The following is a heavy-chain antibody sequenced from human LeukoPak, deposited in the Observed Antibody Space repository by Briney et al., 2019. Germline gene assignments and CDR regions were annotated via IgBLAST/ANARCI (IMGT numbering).Heavy chain of an antibody. Sequence: SGGSLRLSCAASGFTFSSYWMHWVRQAPGKGLVWVSRINTDGSSTSYANSVKGRFTISRDNAKNTLYLQMNSLRVEDTAVYYCARIGSLSPFDWGQGTLVTVSS. CDR2: INTDGSST. CDR3: ARIGSLSPFD. D-gene: IGHD6-6*01. V-gene: IGHV3-74*01. J-gene: IGHJ4*02. CDR1: GFTFSSYW.